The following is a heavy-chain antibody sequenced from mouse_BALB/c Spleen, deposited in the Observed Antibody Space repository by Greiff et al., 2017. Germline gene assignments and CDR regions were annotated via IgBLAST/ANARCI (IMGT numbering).Heavy chain of an antibody. CDR1: GYTFTSYW. CDR3: ASPRTDYYAMDY. CDR2: IAPGSGST. J-gene: IGHJ4*01. V-gene: IGHV1S41*01. Sequence: DLVKPGASVKLSCKASGYTFTSYWINWIKQRPGQGLEWIGRIAPGSGSTYYNEMFKGKATLTVDTSSSTAYIQLSSLSSEDSAVYFCASPRTDYYAMDYWGQGTSVTVSS. D-gene: IGHD4-1*01.